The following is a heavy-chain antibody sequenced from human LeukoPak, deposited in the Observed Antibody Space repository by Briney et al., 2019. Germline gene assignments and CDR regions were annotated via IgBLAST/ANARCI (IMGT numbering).Heavy chain of an antibody. CDR1: GGSISSYY. J-gene: IGHJ3*02. Sequence: KASETLSLTCTVSGGSISSYYWSWTRQPPGKGLEWIGYIYYSGSTNYNPSLKSRVTISVDTSKNQFSLKLNSVTAADTALYYCARFVGSSWLAFNIWGQGTMVTVSS. D-gene: IGHD6-13*01. CDR2: IYYSGST. V-gene: IGHV4-59*01. CDR3: ARFVGSSWLAFNI.